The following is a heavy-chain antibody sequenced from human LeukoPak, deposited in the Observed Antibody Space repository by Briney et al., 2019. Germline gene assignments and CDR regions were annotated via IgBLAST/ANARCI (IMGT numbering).Heavy chain of an antibody. CDR1: GGTFSSYA. V-gene: IGHV1-69*05. CDR3: ARGRGKNYYDSSGYYFNWFDP. D-gene: IGHD3-22*01. J-gene: IGHJ5*02. CDR2: IIPIFGTA. Sequence: SVKVSCKASGGTFSSYAISWVRQAPGQGLEWMGRIIPIFGTANYAQKFQGRVTITTDESTSTAYMELSSLRSEDTPVYYCARGRGKNYYDSSGYYFNWFDPWGQGTLVTVSS.